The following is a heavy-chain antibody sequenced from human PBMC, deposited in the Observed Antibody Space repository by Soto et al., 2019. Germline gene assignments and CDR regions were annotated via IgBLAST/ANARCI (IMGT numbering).Heavy chain of an antibody. V-gene: IGHV1-18*01. J-gene: IGHJ6*02. CDR3: ARGEVVVPIIYGMDV. Sequence: ASVKVSCKASGYTFTSYGISWVRQAPGQGLEWMGWISANNGKTNYAQKLQGRVTITADESTSTAYMELSSLRSEDTAVYYCARGEVVVPIIYGMDVWGQGTTVTVSS. CDR1: GYTFTSYG. D-gene: IGHD3-22*01. CDR2: ISANNGKT.